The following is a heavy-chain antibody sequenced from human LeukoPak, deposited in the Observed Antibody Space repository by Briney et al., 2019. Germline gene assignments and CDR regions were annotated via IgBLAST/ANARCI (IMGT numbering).Heavy chain of an antibody. Sequence: PGGSLRLSCAASGFTFSSYWMSWVRQAPGKGLEWVANIKQDGSEKYYVDSVRGRFTISRDNAKNSLYLQMNSLRAVDTAVYYCARVSPSGAFDWFTMYYFDYWGQGTLVTVSS. CDR2: IKQDGSEK. V-gene: IGHV3-7*01. D-gene: IGHD3-9*01. J-gene: IGHJ4*02. CDR3: ARVSPSGAFDWFTMYYFDY. CDR1: GFTFSSYW.